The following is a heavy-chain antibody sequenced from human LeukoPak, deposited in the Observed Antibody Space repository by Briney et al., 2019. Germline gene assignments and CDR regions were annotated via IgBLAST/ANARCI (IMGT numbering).Heavy chain of an antibody. J-gene: IGHJ6*03. V-gene: IGHV3-30*02. CDR1: GFTFSSYG. D-gene: IGHD6-6*01. CDR3: AKDDAIAARLNYYYYMDV. Sequence: GGSLRLSCAASGFTFSSYGMHWVRQAPGKGLEWVAFIRYDGSNKYYADSVKGRFTISRDNSKNTLYLQMNSLRAEDTAVYYCAKDDAIAARLNYYYYMDVWGKGTTVTVSS. CDR2: IRYDGSNK.